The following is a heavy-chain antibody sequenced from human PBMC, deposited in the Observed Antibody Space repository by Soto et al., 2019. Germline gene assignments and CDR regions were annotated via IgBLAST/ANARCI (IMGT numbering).Heavy chain of an antibody. CDR1: GFTFSSYW. CDR2: IKQDGSEK. CDR3: ARGLGAAAIPPWFDP. Sequence: GGSLRLSCAASGFTFSSYWMSWVRQAPGKGLEWVANIKQDGSEKYYVDSVKGRFTISRDNAKNSLYLQMNSLRAEDTAVYYCARGLGAAAIPPWFDPWGQGTLVTVSS. J-gene: IGHJ5*02. V-gene: IGHV3-7*04. D-gene: IGHD2-2*01.